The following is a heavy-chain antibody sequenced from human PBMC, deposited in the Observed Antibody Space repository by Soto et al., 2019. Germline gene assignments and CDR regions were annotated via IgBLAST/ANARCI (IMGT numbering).Heavy chain of an antibody. CDR3: AKEEPYGSGRLGFYYYFDV. D-gene: IGHD3-10*01. CDR1: GFTFANYA. Sequence: GGSLRLSCTASGFTFANYAMSWVRQAPGKGLEWVSGLSGSTGNTYYADSVKGRFTISRDNSKDTLSLQMNSLRAEDTAVYFCAKEEPYGSGRLGFYYYFDVWGKGTTVTVSS. V-gene: IGHV3-23*01. J-gene: IGHJ6*03. CDR2: LSGSTGNT.